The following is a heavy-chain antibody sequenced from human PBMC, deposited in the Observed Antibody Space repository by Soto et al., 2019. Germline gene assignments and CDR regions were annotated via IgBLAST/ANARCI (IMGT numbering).Heavy chain of an antibody. J-gene: IGHJ4*02. V-gene: IGHV1-18*01. CDR2: ISAYNGNT. CDR1: GYTFTSYG. D-gene: IGHD3-22*01. Sequence: GASVKVSCKASGYTFTSYGISWVRQAPGQGLEWMGWISAYNGNTNYAQKLQGRVTMTTDTSTSTAYMELRSLRSDDTAVYYCARAHYYYDSSGYFHYWGQGSLVTVSS. CDR3: ARAHYYYDSSGYFHY.